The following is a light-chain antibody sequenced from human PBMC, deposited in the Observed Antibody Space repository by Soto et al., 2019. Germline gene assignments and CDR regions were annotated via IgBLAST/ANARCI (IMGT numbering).Light chain of an antibody. CDR2: GAS. CDR3: QQYGSSLIT. CDR1: QSVSSY. V-gene: IGKV3-20*01. J-gene: IGKJ5*01. Sequence: EIELTQSPATLSLSPGETATLSCRASQSVSSYLAWYQQKPGQAPRLLIYGASSRATGIPDRFSGRGSGTDFTLTISRLEPEDFAVYYCQQYGSSLITFGQGTRLEIK.